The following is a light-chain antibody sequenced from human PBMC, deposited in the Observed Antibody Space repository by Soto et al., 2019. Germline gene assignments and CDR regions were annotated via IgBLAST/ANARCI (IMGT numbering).Light chain of an antibody. Sequence: QSVLTQPPSVSGAPGQRVTISCTGSSSNIGAGYAVHWYQQLPGTAPKLLIYGDNNRPSGVPDRFSGSKSGTSASLAISGLQSEPEADYYCAAWDDSLNGWVFGGGTKLTVL. J-gene: IGLJ3*02. CDR2: GDN. V-gene: IGLV1-40*01. CDR3: AAWDDSLNGWV. CDR1: SSNIGAGYA.